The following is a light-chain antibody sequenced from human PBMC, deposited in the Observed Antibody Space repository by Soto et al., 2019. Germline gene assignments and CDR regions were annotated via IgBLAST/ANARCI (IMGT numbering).Light chain of an antibody. CDR1: SSDVGGHNS. CDR2: GVN. Sequence: QSALTQPPSASGSPGQSVTISCTGTSSDVGGHNSVSWYQQHPGKAPKLMIYGVNKRPSGVPDRFSGSKSGNTASLTVSGLQAEDEADYYCSSYADSSNLVFGGGTKLTVL. V-gene: IGLV2-8*01. CDR3: SSYADSSNLV. J-gene: IGLJ3*02.